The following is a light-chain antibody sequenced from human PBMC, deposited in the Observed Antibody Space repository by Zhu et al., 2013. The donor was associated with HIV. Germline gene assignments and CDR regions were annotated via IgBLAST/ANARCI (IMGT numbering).Light chain of an antibody. CDR2: HAS. CDR1: QDISNY. J-gene: IGKJ4*01. Sequence: DIRMTQSPSSLSASVGDRVSITCQASQDISNYLNWYLHKPGKAPQLLVYHASNLKTGVPSRFSGSGSGTNFTFTISTLQPEDFATFYCQQSDRLPLTFGGGTKVEIK. CDR3: QQSDRLPLT. V-gene: IGKV1-33*01.